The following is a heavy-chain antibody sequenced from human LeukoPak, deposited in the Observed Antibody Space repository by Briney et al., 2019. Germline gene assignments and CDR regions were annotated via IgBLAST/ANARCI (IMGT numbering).Heavy chain of an antibody. CDR1: GFTFTYYG. CDR3: VRDRPLGSGSYYSLHDAFDI. D-gene: IGHD1-26*01. V-gene: IGHV3-30*02. CDR2: VRSDGSDK. Sequence: PGGSLRLSCGASGFTFTYYGMHWVRQAPGKGLEWVTFVRSDGSDKYYADSVKGRFTFSRDNSKNTVYLQMNSLRPEDTAVYYCVRDRPLGSGSYYSLHDAFDIWGQGTMVTVSS. J-gene: IGHJ3*02.